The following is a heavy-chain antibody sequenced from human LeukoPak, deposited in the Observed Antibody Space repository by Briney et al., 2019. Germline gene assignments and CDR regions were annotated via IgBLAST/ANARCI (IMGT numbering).Heavy chain of an antibody. D-gene: IGHD6-13*01. CDR1: GGSISSGSYY. V-gene: IGHV4-61*02. Sequence: SETLSLTCTVSGGSISSGSYYWSWIRQPAGKGLEWIGRIYTSGSTNYNPSLKSRVTISVATSQTQFSLQLSSVTAADTAVYYCARGWGAAAGRKHKWQRKTLRGSGFDYWGQGTLVTVSS. J-gene: IGHJ4*02. CDR3: ARGWGAAAGRKHKWQRKTLRGSGFDY. CDR2: IYTSGST.